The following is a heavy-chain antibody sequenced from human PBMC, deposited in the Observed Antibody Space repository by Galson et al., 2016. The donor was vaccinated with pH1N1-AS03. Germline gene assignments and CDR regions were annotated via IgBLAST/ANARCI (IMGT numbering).Heavy chain of an antibody. D-gene: IGHD1-1*01. J-gene: IGHJ4*02. V-gene: IGHV3-23*01. CDR1: GFTFTNYG. Sequence: SLRLSCAASGFTFTNYGFHWVRQAPGKGLEWVSGFSGSSASTYYADSVKGRFTISRENSRNTLYLQMNNLRAEDSALYYCARDSGRDTWTAYSFASWGQGALVTVSS. CDR2: FSGSSAST. CDR3: ARDSGRDTWTAYSFAS.